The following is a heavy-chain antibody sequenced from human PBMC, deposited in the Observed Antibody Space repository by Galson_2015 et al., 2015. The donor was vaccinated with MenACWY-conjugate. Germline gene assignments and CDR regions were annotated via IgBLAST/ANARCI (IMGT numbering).Heavy chain of an antibody. D-gene: IGHD2-15*01. V-gene: IGHV3-15*01. CDR3: IAEVRSAGSGSSRICWN. Sequence: SLRLSCAASGFTFNNAWMSWARQAPRMGLEWVGRIKNKADGGTAGYAAPVKDRFTISRDDSKTTLYLQMNSLKTEDTAVYYCIAEVRSAGSGSSRICWNRGQGILVAVSS. CDR2: IKNKADGGTA. J-gene: IGHJ4*02. CDR1: GFTFNNAW.